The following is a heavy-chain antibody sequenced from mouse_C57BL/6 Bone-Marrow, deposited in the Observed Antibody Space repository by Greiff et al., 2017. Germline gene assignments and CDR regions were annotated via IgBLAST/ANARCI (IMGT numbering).Heavy chain of an antibody. CDR2: IYPGAGDT. D-gene: IGHD1-1*01. V-gene: IGHV1-80*01. CDR1: GYAFSSYW. J-gene: IGHJ1*03. Sequence: QVQLQQSGAELVKPGASVKISCKASGYAFSSYWMNWVKQRPGTGLEWIGQIYPGAGDTNYNGKFKGKATLTADKSSSTAYMQLSSLTSEDSAVYFCAFITTVVGRWYFDVWGTGTTVTVSS. CDR3: AFITTVVGRWYFDV.